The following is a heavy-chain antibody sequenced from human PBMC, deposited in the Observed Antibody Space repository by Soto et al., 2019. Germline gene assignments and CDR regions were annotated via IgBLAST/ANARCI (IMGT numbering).Heavy chain of an antibody. V-gene: IGHV3-23*01. Sequence: PGGSLRLSCAASGFTFSSFGMHWVRQAPGKGLEWVSAISGSGGSTYYADSVKGRFTISRDNSKNTLYLQMNSLRAEDTAVYYCAKDGIGYCSSTSCLSSATDYWGQGTLVTVSS. J-gene: IGHJ4*02. CDR1: GFTFSSFG. D-gene: IGHD2-2*01. CDR2: ISGSGGST. CDR3: AKDGIGYCSSTSCLSSATDY.